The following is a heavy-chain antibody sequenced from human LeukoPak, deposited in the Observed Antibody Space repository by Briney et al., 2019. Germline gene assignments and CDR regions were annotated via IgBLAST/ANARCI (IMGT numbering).Heavy chain of an antibody. CDR2: INPSGGST. D-gene: IGHD3-22*01. Sequence: ASVKVSCKASGYTFTSYYMHWVRQAPGQGLEWMGIINPSGGSTSYAQKFQGRVTKTRDTSTSTVYMELSSLRSEDTAVYYCARDPTSDYYDSSGYYYVDYYGMDVWGQGTTVTVSS. V-gene: IGHV1-46*01. J-gene: IGHJ6*02. CDR1: GYTFTSYY. CDR3: ARDPTSDYYDSSGYYYVDYYGMDV.